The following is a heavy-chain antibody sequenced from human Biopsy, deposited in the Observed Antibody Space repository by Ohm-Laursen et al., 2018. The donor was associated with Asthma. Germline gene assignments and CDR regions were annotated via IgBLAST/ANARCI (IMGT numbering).Heavy chain of an antibody. V-gene: IGHV3-7*01. J-gene: IGHJ1*01. Sequence: SLRLSCAASGLTFRNYGMHWVRQVPGQGLEWVANIKHDGSEKNHVDSLKGRFTISRDNAKNLLFLQMNSLRAEDTAVYYCARTFHFWSPYHAEHYQLWGQGTLVTVSS. CDR1: GLTFRNYG. D-gene: IGHD3-3*01. CDR2: IKHDGSEK. CDR3: ARTFHFWSPYHAEHYQL.